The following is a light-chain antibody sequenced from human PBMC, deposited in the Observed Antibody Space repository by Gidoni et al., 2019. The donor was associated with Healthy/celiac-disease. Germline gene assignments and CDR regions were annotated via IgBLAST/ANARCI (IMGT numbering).Light chain of an antibody. Sequence: QSVLTQPHSVSETPGQRVTISCTGSSSNIVAGYDVHWYQQLPGTAPKLLIYGNSNRPSGVPDRFSGSKSGTSASLAITGLQAEDEADYYCQSYDSSLSGSVFGGGTKLTVL. CDR1: SSNIVAGYD. CDR3: QSYDSSLSGSV. CDR2: GNS. V-gene: IGLV1-40*01. J-gene: IGLJ2*01.